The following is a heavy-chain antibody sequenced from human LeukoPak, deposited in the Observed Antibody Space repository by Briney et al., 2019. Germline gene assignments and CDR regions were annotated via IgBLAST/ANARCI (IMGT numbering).Heavy chain of an antibody. CDR3: ARRLVGHYFDY. Sequence: GESLKISCKASGYSFTSYWIGWVRQMPGEGLEWMGIIFRGDSDTRFCPYFEGQVTTSADKSISTAYLQWSSLKASDTAIYYCARRLVGHYFDYWGQGTLVTVSS. CDR2: IFRGDSDT. J-gene: IGHJ4*02. D-gene: IGHD2-8*02. V-gene: IGHV5-51*01. CDR1: GYSFTSYW.